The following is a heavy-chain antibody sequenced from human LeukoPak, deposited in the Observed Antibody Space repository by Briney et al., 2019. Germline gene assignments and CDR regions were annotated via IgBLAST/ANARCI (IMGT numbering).Heavy chain of an antibody. V-gene: IGHV1-69*05. CDR2: ILTIFGTA. J-gene: IGHJ3*02. D-gene: IGHD5-12*01. Sequence: GASVKVSCKASGGTLSSYAISWVRQAPGQGLEWMGRILTIFGTAKYAQKFQGRVTITTDEATSTDYMELSSLRSEDTAVDYCARDWTVARAFDIWGQGTMVTVSS. CDR1: GGTLSSYA. CDR3: ARDWTVARAFDI.